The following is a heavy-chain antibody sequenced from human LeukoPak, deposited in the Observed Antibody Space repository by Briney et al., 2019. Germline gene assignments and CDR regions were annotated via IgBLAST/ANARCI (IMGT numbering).Heavy chain of an antibody. CDR3: VRVSTASGGAFDV. Sequence: PSETLSLTCTISGGSISSDYWSWIRQPPGKGLEWIGYLSLGEVAFYNPSLESRLTTSVDTSKNQFSLNLTSVTAADTAMYYCVRVSTASGGAFDVWGQGTMVTVSS. CDR2: LSLGEVA. CDR1: GGSISSDY. V-gene: IGHV4-59*13. J-gene: IGHJ3*01. D-gene: IGHD2-21*02.